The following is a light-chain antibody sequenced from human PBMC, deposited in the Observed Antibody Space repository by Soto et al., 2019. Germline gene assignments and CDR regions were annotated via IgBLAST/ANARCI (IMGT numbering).Light chain of an antibody. CDR3: SSYTSSSTRRMV. CDR2: EVS. CDR1: SSDVGGYNY. Sequence: QSVLTQPASVSGSPGQSITISCTGTSSDVGGYNYVSWYQQHPGKAPKLMIYEVSKRPSGVSNRFSGSKSGNTASLTISGLQAEDEADYYCSSYTSSSTRRMVFGGGTKLTVL. V-gene: IGLV2-14*01. J-gene: IGLJ2*01.